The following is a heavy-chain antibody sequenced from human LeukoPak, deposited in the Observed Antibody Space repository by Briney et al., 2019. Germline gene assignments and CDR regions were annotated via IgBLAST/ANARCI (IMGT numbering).Heavy chain of an antibody. Sequence: NPSETLSLTCTVSGGSISSSSYYWGWIRQPPGKGLEWIGSIYYSGSTYYNPSLKSRVTISVDTSKNQFSLKLSSVTAADTAVYYCARGIPGYQDWGWFDPWGQGTLVTVSS. CDR1: GGSISSSSYY. V-gene: IGHV4-39*07. J-gene: IGHJ5*02. D-gene: IGHD3-16*01. CDR3: ARGIPGYQDWGWFDP. CDR2: IYYSGST.